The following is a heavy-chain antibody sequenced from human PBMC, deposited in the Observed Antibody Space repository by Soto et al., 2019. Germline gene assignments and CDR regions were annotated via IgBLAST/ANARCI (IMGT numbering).Heavy chain of an antibody. V-gene: IGHV3-30*18. J-gene: IGHJ5*02. D-gene: IGHD3-16*01. CDR3: AQTAGYDYVWGSSGLDP. CDR1: GFTFSSYG. CDR2: ISYDGSDK. Sequence: QVQLVESGGGVVQPGRSLRLSCAGSGFTFSSYGMHWVRQAPGKGLEWVAVISYDGSDKYYGDSVKGRFTISRDDSKNTLYLQMNSLRVEDTAIYYCAQTAGYDYVWGSSGLDPWGQGTLVTVSS.